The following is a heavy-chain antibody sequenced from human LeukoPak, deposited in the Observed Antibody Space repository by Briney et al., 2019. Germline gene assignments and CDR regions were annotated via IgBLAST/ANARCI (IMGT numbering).Heavy chain of an antibody. CDR2: INAGNGNT. CDR1: GYTFTSYA. CDR3: ARALKTYDSSGYYHPNWYFDL. D-gene: IGHD3-22*01. V-gene: IGHV1-3*01. Sequence: ASVNVSCKASGYTFTSYAMHWVRQAPGQRLEWMGWINAGNGNTKYSQKFQGRVTITRDTSASTAYMELSSLRSEDTAVYYCARALKTYDSSGYYHPNWYFDLWGRGTLVTVSS. J-gene: IGHJ2*01.